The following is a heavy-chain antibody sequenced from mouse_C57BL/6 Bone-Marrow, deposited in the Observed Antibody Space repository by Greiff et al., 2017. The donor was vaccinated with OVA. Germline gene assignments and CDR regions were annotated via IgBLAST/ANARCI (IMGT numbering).Heavy chain of an antibody. J-gene: IGHJ4*01. CDR1: GYAFTNYL. CDR2: INPSSGYT. Sequence: VQLQQSGAELVRPGTSVKVSCKASGYAFTNYLIEWVKQRPGQGLEWIGVINPSSGYTKYNQKFKDKATLTADKSSSTAYMQLSSLTYEDSAVYYCARIYYYGANYAMDYWGQGTSVTVSS. D-gene: IGHD1-1*01. CDR3: ARIYYYGANYAMDY. V-gene: IGHV1-54*01.